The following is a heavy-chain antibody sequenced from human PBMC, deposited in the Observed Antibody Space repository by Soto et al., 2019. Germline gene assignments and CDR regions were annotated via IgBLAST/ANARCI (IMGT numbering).Heavy chain of an antibody. D-gene: IGHD3-16*02. CDR2: IYYSGST. Sequence: SETLSLTCPISGCSISSGGYYWSWIRQHPGKGLEWIGYIYYSGSTYYNPSLKSRVTISVDTSKNQFSPKLSSVTAADTAVYYCARNPYDYVWGSYRYAFDIWGQGTMVTVSS. J-gene: IGHJ3*02. CDR3: ARNPYDYVWGSYRYAFDI. V-gene: IGHV4-31*03. CDR1: GCSISSGGYY.